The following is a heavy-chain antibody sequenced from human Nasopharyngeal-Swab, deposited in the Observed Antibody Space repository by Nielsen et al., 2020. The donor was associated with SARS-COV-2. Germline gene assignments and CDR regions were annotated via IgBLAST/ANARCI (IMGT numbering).Heavy chain of an antibody. J-gene: IGHJ4*02. CDR2: MYTSGET. Sequence: WIRQPPGKGLEWIGRMYTSGETYYTPSLKSRVTISEDTSKNQFSLKMRSVTAADTATYYCARDGVLSPIGYWGQGTLVTVSS. V-gene: IGHV4-61*02. CDR3: ARDGVLSPIGY. D-gene: IGHD3-3*01.